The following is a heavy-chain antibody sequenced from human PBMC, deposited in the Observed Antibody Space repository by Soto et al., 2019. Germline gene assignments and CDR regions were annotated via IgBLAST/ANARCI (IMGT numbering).Heavy chain of an antibody. CDR1: AYSFINYY. D-gene: IGHD2-21*01. V-gene: IGHV1-46*01. CDR2: INPNGGST. CDR3: ASWGWCSGVHFHFGMDV. Sequence: ASVKGSCQASAYSFINYYIHWVRRAPGQGLEWMGIINPNGGSTTYAQKFQGRVTMTRDTSTSTVYMDLSSLTSEDTAVYYWASWGWCSGVHFHFGMDVWGKGTTVTVSS. J-gene: IGHJ6*04.